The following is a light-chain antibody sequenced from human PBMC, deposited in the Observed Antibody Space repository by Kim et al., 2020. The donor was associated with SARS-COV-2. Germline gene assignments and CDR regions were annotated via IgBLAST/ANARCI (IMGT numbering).Light chain of an antibody. J-gene: IGLJ3*02. CDR2: RNN. CDR1: GSNIGSNY. V-gene: IGLV1-47*01. Sequence: RVTISCSGSGSNIGSNYVYWYQQLPGTAPKLLIYRNNQRPSGVPDRFSGSKSGTSASLAISGLRSEDEADYYCAAWDDSLSGWVFGGGTQLTVL. CDR3: AAWDDSLSGWV.